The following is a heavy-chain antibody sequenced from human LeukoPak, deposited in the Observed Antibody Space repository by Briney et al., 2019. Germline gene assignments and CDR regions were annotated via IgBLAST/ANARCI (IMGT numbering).Heavy chain of an antibody. Sequence: ASVKVSCKASGYTFTDYYMHWVRQAPGQGVEWMGWINPNDGDTNYAQKFQGRVTMARDTSISTAHMEVSRLRSDDTAVYYCARANFLYCSSTTCLFDYWGQGTLVTVSS. CDR1: GYTFTDYY. V-gene: IGHV1-2*02. CDR2: INPNDGDT. J-gene: IGHJ4*02. CDR3: ARANFLYCSSTTCLFDY. D-gene: IGHD2-2*01.